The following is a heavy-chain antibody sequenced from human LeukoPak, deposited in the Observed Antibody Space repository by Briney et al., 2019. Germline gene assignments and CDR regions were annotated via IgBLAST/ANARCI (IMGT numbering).Heavy chain of an antibody. CDR2: INKDGTEN. CDR3: AREDGSGTDRQHYYGMDV. V-gene: IGHV3-7*01. CDR1: RFTFSSHW. D-gene: IGHD3-10*01. Sequence: QAGGSLRLSCTASRFTFSSHWMNWVRQAPGKGLEWVTNINKDGTENYYMDSVRGRFTISRDNAQNSLFLQMNSLRAEDTAVYYCAREDGSGTDRQHYYGMDVWGTGTTVTVSS. J-gene: IGHJ6*04.